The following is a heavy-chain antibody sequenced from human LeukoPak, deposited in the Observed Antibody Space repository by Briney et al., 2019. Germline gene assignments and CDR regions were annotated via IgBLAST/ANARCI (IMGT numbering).Heavy chain of an antibody. CDR3: ARGYSYDLNGFDP. CDR1: GYSISSGYY. V-gene: IGHV4-38-2*02. J-gene: IGHJ5*02. CDR2: IYHSGST. Sequence: PSETLSLTCTVSGYSISSGYYWGWIRQPPGKGLEWIGSIYHSGSTYYNPSLKSRVTISVDTSHNQFSLKLSSVTAADTAVYYCARGYSYDLNGFDPWGQGTLVTVSS. D-gene: IGHD5-18*01.